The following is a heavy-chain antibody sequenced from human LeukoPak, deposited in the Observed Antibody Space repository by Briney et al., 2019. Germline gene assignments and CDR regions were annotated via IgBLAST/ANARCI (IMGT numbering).Heavy chain of an antibody. CDR1: GFTFSSYS. CDR2: ISSSSSYI. D-gene: IGHD3-10*01. CDR3: ARDSVTMVRGVHPDY. J-gene: IGHJ4*02. V-gene: IGHV3-21*01. Sequence: GGSLGLSCAASGFTFSSYSMNWVRQAPGKGLEWVSSISSSSSYIYYADSVKGRFTISRDNAKNSLYLQMNSLRAEDTAVYYCARDSVTMVRGVHPDYWGQGTLVTVSS.